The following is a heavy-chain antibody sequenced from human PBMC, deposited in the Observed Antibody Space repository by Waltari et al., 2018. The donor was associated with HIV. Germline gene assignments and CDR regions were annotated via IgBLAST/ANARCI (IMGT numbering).Heavy chain of an antibody. D-gene: IGHD2-15*01. Sequence: QVQLVQSGAEVKQPGSSVKVSCKASGGTFSSYAISWVRQAPGPGLEWMGGIIPIFGTANYAQKFQGRVTITADESTSTAYMELSSLRSEDTAVYYCARGSYCSGGSCYSEYFDYWGQGTLVTVSS. CDR3: ARGSYCSGGSCYSEYFDY. CDR1: GGTFSSYA. J-gene: IGHJ4*02. CDR2: IIPIFGTA. V-gene: IGHV1-69*01.